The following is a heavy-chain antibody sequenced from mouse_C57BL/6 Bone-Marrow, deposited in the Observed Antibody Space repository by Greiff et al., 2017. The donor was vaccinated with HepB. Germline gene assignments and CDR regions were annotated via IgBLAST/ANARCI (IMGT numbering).Heavy chain of an antibody. J-gene: IGHJ2*01. CDR3: ARRDSSGYVYAMDY. Sequence: QVQLQQSGAELVRPGPSVKMSCKASGYTFTNYWIGWAKQRPGHGLEWIGDIYPGGGYTNYNEKFKGKATLTADKSSSTAYMQFSSLTSEDSAIYYCARRDSSGYVYAMDYWGQGTTLTVSS. CDR2: IYPGGGYT. CDR1: GYTFTNYW. V-gene: IGHV1-63*01. D-gene: IGHD3-2*02.